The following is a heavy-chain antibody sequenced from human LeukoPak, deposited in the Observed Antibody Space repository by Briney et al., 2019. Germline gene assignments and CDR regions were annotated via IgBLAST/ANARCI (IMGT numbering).Heavy chain of an antibody. Sequence: PSETLSLTCAVYGGSFSGYYWSWIRQPPGKGLEWIGEINHSGSTNYNPSLKSRVTISVDTSKNQFSLKLSSVTAADTAVYYCARGLDYYDSSFIFDYWGQGTLVTVSS. CDR1: GGSFSGYY. V-gene: IGHV4-34*01. CDR2: INHSGST. CDR3: ARGLDYYDSSFIFDY. D-gene: IGHD3-22*01. J-gene: IGHJ4*02.